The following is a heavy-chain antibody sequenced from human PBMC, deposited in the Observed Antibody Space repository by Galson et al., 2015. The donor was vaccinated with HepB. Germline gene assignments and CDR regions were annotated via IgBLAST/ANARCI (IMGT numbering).Heavy chain of an antibody. CDR2: VFYRGNS. J-gene: IGHJ4*02. Sequence: ETLSLTCTVSGTSISSYYWSWVRQTPEKGLEWIGYVFYRGNSNYNPSLKSRVTISLDTSRNQFSLRLTSVTAADTATYFCAYRTLYTNVWWSGHYFNYWGQGTLVTVSS. CDR1: GTSISSYY. V-gene: IGHV4-59*01. D-gene: IGHD2-8*01. CDR3: AYRTLYTNVWWSGHYFNY.